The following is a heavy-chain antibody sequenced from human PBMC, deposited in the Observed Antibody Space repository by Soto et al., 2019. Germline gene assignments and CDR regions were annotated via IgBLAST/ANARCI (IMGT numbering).Heavy chain of an antibody. CDR2: ISAYNGNT. CDR3: ARSGMHSSSWYSKRQHNWFDP. D-gene: IGHD6-13*01. J-gene: IGHJ5*02. Sequence: ASVKVSCKASGYTFTSYGISWVRQAPGQGLEWMGWISAYNGNTNYAQKLQGRVTMTTDTSTSTAYMELSSLRSEDTAVYYCARSGMHSSSWYSKRQHNWFDPWGQGTLVTVSS. CDR1: GYTFTSYG. V-gene: IGHV1-18*01.